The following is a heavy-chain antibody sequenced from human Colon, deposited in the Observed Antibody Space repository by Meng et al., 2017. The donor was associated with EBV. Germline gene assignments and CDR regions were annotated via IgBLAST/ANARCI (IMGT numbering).Heavy chain of an antibody. D-gene: IGHD6-6*01. CDR2: ISGSGGST. J-gene: IGHJ4*02. CDR3: AKGGVYSTSWGDY. CDR1: GFTFTDHY. V-gene: IGHV3-23*04. Sequence: VQLVESGGGLVKPGGALGLSCAASGFTFTDHYMSWIRQAPGKGLEWVSAISGSGGSTYYADSVKGRFTISRDNSKNTLYVQMNSLRAEDTALYYCAKGGVYSTSWGDYWGQGTLVTVSS.